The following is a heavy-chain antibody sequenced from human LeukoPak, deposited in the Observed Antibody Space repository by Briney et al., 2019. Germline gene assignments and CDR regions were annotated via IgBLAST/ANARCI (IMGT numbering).Heavy chain of an antibody. V-gene: IGHV3-30*18. CDR2: ISYDGSNK. D-gene: IGHD6-13*01. CDR3: AKFIAAAGTVDFDY. Sequence: GRSLRLSCAASGFTFSSYGMHWVRQAPGKGLEWVAVISYDGSNKYYAGSVKGRFTISRDNSKNTLYLQMNSLRAEDTAVYYCAKFIAAAGTVDFDYWGQGTLVTVSS. J-gene: IGHJ4*02. CDR1: GFTFSSYG.